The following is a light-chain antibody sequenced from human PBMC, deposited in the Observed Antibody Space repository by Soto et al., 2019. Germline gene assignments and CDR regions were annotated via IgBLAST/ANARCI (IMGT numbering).Light chain of an antibody. V-gene: IGLV2-14*03. J-gene: IGLJ2*01. Sequence: QSVLTQPASVSGSPGQSTTISCTGTSSDVGGYNEVSWYQQRPGKAPKLMIYDVSNRPSGVSNRFSGSKSGNTASLTISGLRAEDEAYYYCSSHAAGSTLIFGGGTKLTVL. CDR2: DVS. CDR1: SSDVGGYNE. CDR3: SSHAAGSTLI.